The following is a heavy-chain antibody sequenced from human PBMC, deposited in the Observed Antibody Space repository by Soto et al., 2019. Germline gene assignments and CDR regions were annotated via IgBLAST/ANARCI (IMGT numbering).Heavy chain of an antibody. Sequence: QVHLVESGGGVVHTGRSLRLSCAASGFTFNTYAMHWVRQAPGKGLECVAVISYDGFNKYYTDSVKGRFTISRDNSKNTLYLQMNSLKPEDSAVYYCAGVEDEGGSYYDWGQGTLVTVSS. D-gene: IGHD1-26*01. J-gene: IGHJ4*02. CDR3: AGVEDEGGSYYD. V-gene: IGHV3-30*10. CDR1: GFTFNTYA. CDR2: ISYDGFNK.